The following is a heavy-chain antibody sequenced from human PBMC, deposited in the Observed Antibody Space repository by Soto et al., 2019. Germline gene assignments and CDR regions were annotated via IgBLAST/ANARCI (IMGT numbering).Heavy chain of an antibody. Sequence: GASVKVSCKASGFTFTSSAVQWVRQARGQRLEWLGWIVVGSGNTNYAQKFQERVTITRDMSTSTAYMELRSLRSDDTAVYYCARVYHCGGDCYLYYYYGMDVWGQGTTVTVSS. CDR3: ARVYHCGGDCYLYYYYGMDV. D-gene: IGHD2-21*02. V-gene: IGHV1-58*01. J-gene: IGHJ6*02. CDR2: IVVGSGNT. CDR1: GFTFTSSA.